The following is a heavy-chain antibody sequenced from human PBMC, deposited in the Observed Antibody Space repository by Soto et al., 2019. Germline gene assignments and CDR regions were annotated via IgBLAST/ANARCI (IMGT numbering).Heavy chain of an antibody. CDR3: AGDQGFRVVINSNWFDP. Sequence: GASVKVSCKASGYTFSRYGIMWVRQAPGQGLEWMGWISAYNGNTNSAEKLRGRLTMTTDASTTTAYMELRSLRSDDTAIYYCAGDQGFRVVINSNWFDPWGQGTLVTVSS. V-gene: IGHV1-18*01. CDR1: GYTFSRYG. J-gene: IGHJ5*02. D-gene: IGHD2-21*01. CDR2: ISAYNGNT.